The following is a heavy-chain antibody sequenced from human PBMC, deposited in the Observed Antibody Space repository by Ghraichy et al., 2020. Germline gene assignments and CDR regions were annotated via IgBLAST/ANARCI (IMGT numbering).Heavy chain of an antibody. J-gene: IGHJ4*02. Sequence: GGSLRLSCAASGFTFSSYAMHWVRQAPGKGLEWVAVISYDARNIYYADSVKGRFTISRDSSKNTLYLQMNSLRIEDTAVYYCARARGYSGYDVGEFDFWGQGTLVTVSS. CDR3: ARARGYSGYDVGEFDF. CDR2: ISYDARNI. D-gene: IGHD5-12*01. V-gene: IGHV3-30*04. CDR1: GFTFSSYA.